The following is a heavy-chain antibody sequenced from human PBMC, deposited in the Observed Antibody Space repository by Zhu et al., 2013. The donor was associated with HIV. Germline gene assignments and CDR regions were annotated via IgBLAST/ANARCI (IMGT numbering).Heavy chain of an antibody. CDR2: IYYSGST. CDR3: ARATMVRGVIGLFDY. Sequence: QVQLQESGPGLVKPSETLSLTCAVSGYSISSGYYWGWIRQPPGKGLEWIGSIYYSGSTYYNPSLKSRVTISVDTSKNQFSLKLSSVTAADTAVYYCARATMVRGVIGLFDYWGQGTLVTVSS. D-gene: IGHD3-10*01. V-gene: IGHV4-38-2*01. J-gene: IGHJ4*02. CDR1: GYSISSGYY.